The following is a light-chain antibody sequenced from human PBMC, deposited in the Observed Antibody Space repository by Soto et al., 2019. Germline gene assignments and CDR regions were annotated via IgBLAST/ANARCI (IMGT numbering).Light chain of an antibody. CDR3: QQYNNWPPWT. J-gene: IGKJ1*01. Sequence: EIVLTQSPGTLSLSPGERATLACMASHSVSSSYLAWYQQKPGQAPRLLIFGTSSRATGVPARFSGSGSGTEFTLTISSLQSEDFAVYYCQQYNNWPPWTFGQGTKVDIK. CDR2: GTS. V-gene: IGKV3D-15*01. CDR1: HSVSSSY.